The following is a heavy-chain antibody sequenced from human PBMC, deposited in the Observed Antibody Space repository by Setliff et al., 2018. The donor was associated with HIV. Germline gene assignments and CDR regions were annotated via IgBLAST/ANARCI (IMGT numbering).Heavy chain of an antibody. CDR2: INHRGST. Sequence: SETLSLTCAFYGGSLNGFYWGWIRQSPGKGLEWIGEINHRGSTNYNPSLKSRVTISVDTSKNQFSLNLSSVTAADTAVYYCARRGGYSSPLRIWGQGTKVTVSS. V-gene: IGHV4-34*01. CDR3: ARRGGYSSPLRI. D-gene: IGHD6-13*01. J-gene: IGHJ3*02. CDR1: GGSLNGFY.